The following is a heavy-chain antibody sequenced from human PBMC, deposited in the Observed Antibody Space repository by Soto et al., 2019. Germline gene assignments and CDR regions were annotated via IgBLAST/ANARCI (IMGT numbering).Heavy chain of an antibody. CDR1: GFTFSSYW. V-gene: IGHV3-7*01. CDR2: IKQDGSEK. J-gene: IGHJ5*02. CDR3: ARVVSYDFWSGPKWFDP. D-gene: IGHD3-3*01. Sequence: GGSLRLSCAASGFTFSSYWMSWVRQAPGKGLEWVANIKQDGSEKYYVDSVKGRFTISRDNAKNSLYLQMNSLRAEDTAVYYCARVVSYDFWSGPKWFDPWGQGTLVTVSS.